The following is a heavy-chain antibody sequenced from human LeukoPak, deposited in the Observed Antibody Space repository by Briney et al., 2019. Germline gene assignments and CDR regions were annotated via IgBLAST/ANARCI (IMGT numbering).Heavy chain of an antibody. CDR1: GGSINSYY. V-gene: IGHV4-59*12. D-gene: IGHD4-17*01. CDR2: IYYSGST. CDR3: ARDGDYGDYVSAFDI. Sequence: TSETLSLTCTVSGGSINSYYWSWIRQPPGKGLEWIGYIYYSGSTNYNPSLKSRVTISVDKSKNQFSLKLSSVTAADTAVYYCARDGDYGDYVSAFDIWGQGTMVTVSS. J-gene: IGHJ3*02.